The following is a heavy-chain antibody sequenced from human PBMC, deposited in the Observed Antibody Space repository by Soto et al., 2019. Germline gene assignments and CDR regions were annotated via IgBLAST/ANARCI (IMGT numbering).Heavy chain of an antibody. CDR3: ARDGYQLLSSVSWFDS. CDR1: GGSISDDSY. CDR2: IYHTGNT. J-gene: IGHJ5*01. D-gene: IGHD2-2*01. V-gene: IGHV4-30-4*01. Sequence: PSETLSLTCAVSGGSISDDSYWSWIRQTPGKGLEWIGYIYHTGNTYYNPSLRSRVSISVDKSKSQFSLKLISVTAADTAVYFCARDGYQLLSSVSWFDSWGKGTLVTVSS.